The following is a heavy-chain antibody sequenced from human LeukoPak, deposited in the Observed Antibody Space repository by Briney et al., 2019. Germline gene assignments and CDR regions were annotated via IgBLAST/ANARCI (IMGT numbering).Heavy chain of an antibody. CDR2: FDPEDGET. J-gene: IGHJ4*02. V-gene: IGHV1-24*01. Sequence: GASVKVSCKVSGYTLTELSMHWVRQAPGKGLEWMGGFDPEDGETIYAQKFQGRVTMTEDTSTDTAYTELSSLRSEDTAVYYCATVPPWIQSLDYWGQGTLVTVSS. D-gene: IGHD5-18*01. CDR3: ATVPPWIQSLDY. CDR1: GYTLTELS.